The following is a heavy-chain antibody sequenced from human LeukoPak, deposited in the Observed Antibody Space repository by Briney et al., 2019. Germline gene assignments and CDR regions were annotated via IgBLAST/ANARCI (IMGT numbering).Heavy chain of an antibody. D-gene: IGHD4-17*01. CDR1: GFIFNNYA. CDR2: ISGNGGST. V-gene: IGHV3-23*01. Sequence: GGSLRLSCAASGFIFNNYAMSWVRQAPGKELEWVSVISGNGGSTFYADSVRGRFTISRDTSENTLYLQMSSLRAEDTAVYYCVKSAHDFGDSRSDYWGRGTLVTVSS. CDR3: VKSAHDFGDSRSDY. J-gene: IGHJ4*02.